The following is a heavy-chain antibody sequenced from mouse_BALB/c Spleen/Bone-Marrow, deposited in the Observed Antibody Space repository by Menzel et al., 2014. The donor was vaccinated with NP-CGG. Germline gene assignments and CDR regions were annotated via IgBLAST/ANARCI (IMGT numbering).Heavy chain of an antibody. D-gene: IGHD2-14*01. Sequence: EVHLQQSGAELVKPGASVKLSCTASGFNIKDTYMHWVKQRPEQGLEWIVGIDPANGNTKYDPKFQGKATITADTSSNTAYLQLSSLTSEDTAVYYCAYYRYDEGGFAFWGQGTLVTVSA. V-gene: IGHV14-3*02. CDR3: AYYRYDEGGFAF. CDR1: GFNIKDTY. CDR2: IDPANGNT. J-gene: IGHJ3*01.